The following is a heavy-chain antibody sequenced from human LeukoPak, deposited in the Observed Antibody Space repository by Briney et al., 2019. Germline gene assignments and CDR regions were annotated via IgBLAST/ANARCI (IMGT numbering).Heavy chain of an antibody. V-gene: IGHV3-23*01. CDR1: GFAFSSYA. CDR2: ISGSGGST. D-gene: IGHD6-13*01. J-gene: IGHJ4*02. Sequence: GGSLRLSCAASGFAFSSYAMSWVRQAPGKGLEWVSAISGSGGSTYYADSVKGRFTISRDNSKNTLYLQMNSLRAEDTAVYYCAKDSIPRIAAAGTEFDYWGQGTLVTVSS. CDR3: AKDSIPRIAAAGTEFDY.